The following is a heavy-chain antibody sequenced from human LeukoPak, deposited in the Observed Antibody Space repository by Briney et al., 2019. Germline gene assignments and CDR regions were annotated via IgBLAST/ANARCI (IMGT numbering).Heavy chain of an antibody. CDR2: IYYNGGT. D-gene: IGHD3-10*02. Sequence: SETLSLTCTVSGGSISGYYWTWIRQPPGKGLEWIGYIYYNGGTNYNPSYNPSLKSRVTISVDTSKNQFSLKLSSVTAADTAVYYCAILTGVRKGPNWFDPWGQGTLVTVSS. J-gene: IGHJ5*02. V-gene: IGHV4-59*12. CDR3: AILTGVRKGPNWFDP. CDR1: GGSISGYY.